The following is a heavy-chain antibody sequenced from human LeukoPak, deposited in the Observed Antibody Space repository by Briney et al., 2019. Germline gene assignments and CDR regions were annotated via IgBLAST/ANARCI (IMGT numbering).Heavy chain of an antibody. Sequence: GASVRVSCKASGYTFTNYDINWVRQASGQGLEWMGWMNPNSGNTGSAQKFQGRVTMTSYTSISTAYMELSSLRSEDTAVYYCARGLRREQQLLRAFDYWGQGTPVTVSS. J-gene: IGHJ4*02. CDR1: GYTFTNYD. V-gene: IGHV1-8*01. D-gene: IGHD6-13*01. CDR3: ARGLRREQQLLRAFDY. CDR2: MNPNSGNT.